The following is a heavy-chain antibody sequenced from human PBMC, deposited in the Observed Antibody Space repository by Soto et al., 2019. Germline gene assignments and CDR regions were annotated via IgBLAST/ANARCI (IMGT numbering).Heavy chain of an antibody. CDR1: GFTLSSYA. Sequence: ELHLLDSGGGLIQLGGSLRLSCAASGFTLSSYAMSWVRQVPGKGLEWVSGISGTGNSTYYADSVKGRFFISRDSSKNTVYLQMNSLRAEDTAIYYCVKDAGQQWRFDYWGQGALVTVSS. J-gene: IGHJ4*02. V-gene: IGHV3-23*01. D-gene: IGHD6-19*01. CDR2: ISGTGNST. CDR3: VKDAGQQWRFDY.